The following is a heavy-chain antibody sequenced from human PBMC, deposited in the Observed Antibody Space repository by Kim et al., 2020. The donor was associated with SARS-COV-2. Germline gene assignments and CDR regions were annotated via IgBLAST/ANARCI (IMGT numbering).Heavy chain of an antibody. D-gene: IGHD1-7*01. V-gene: IGHV4-59*01. J-gene: IGHJ6*02. CDR1: GGSISSYY. CDR2: IYYSGST. CDR3: ARGEYNWNYANYYYGMDV. Sequence: SETLSLTCTVSGGSISSYYWSWIRQPPGKGLEWIGYIYYSGSTNYNPSLKSRVTISVDTSKNQFSLKLSSVTAADTAVYYCARGEYNWNYANYYYGMDVWGQGTTVTVSS.